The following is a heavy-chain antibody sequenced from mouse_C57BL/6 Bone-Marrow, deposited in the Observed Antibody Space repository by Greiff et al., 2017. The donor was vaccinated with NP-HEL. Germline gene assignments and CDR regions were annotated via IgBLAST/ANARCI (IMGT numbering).Heavy chain of an antibody. Sequence: QVQLQQPGAELVRPGSSVKLFCKASGYTFTSYWMDWVKQRPGQGLEWIGNIYPSDSETHYNQKFKDKATLTVDKSSSTAYMQLSSLTSEDSAVYYCARTLLLRYSMDYWGQGTSVTVSS. CDR1: GYTFTSYW. CDR3: ARTLLLRYSMDY. CDR2: IYPSDSET. J-gene: IGHJ4*01. V-gene: IGHV1-61*01. D-gene: IGHD1-1*01.